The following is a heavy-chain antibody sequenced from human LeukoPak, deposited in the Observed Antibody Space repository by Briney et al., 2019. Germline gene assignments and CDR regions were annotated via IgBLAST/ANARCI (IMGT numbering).Heavy chain of an antibody. D-gene: IGHD6-13*01. CDR1: GFTFTSYX. CDR2: IYPGDSDT. V-gene: IGHV5-51*01. J-gene: IGHJ4*02. CDR3: ARPYSSSAKVGFDY. Sequence: SGFTFTSYXIGWXRQXPGXXXXXXGIIYPGDSDTRYSPSFQGQVTISADKSISTAYLQWSSLKASDTAMYYCARPYSSSAKVGFDYWGQGTLVTVSS.